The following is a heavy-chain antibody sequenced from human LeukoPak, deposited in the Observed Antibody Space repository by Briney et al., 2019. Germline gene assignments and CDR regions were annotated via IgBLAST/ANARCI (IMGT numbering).Heavy chain of an antibody. D-gene: IGHD3-10*01. V-gene: IGHV3-7*01. J-gene: IGHJ6*02. CDR1: GFTFSGNW. Sequence: PGGSLRLSCGASGFTFSGNWMSWVRQAPGKGLEWVANIKQDGSEKYYVDSVKGRFTISRDNAKNSLYLQMNSLRVEDTAVYYCARVPAVRGVIDYYYGMDVWGQGTTVTVSS. CDR2: IKQDGSEK. CDR3: ARVPAVRGVIDYYYGMDV.